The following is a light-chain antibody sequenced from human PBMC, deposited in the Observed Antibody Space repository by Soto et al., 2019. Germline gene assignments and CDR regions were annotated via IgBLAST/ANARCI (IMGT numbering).Light chain of an antibody. V-gene: IGKV1-39*01. CDR3: QESYSTPLT. Sequence: DIQMTQSPSSLSASVGDRVTITCRTSQSISTSLNWYQQKAGKAPKLLIYGASTLQSGVPLRFSGSGSGTDFTLTISSLQREDFATYYCQESYSTPLTFGGGTKVDIK. CDR1: QSISTS. J-gene: IGKJ4*01. CDR2: GAS.